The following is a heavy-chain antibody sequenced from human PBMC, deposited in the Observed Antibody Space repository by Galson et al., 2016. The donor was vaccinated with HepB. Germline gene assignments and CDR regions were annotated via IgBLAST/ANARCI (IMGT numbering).Heavy chain of an antibody. CDR3: ARRLSVVVVTARGWGYGMDV. V-gene: IGHV3-23*01. CDR2: ISGSGGTT. J-gene: IGHJ6*04. Sequence: SLRLSCAASGFTFQTCGMSWVRQAPGKGLEWVSIISGSGGTTFYGDFVKGRFTISRDNSKNTLYLHMTSLRAEDTAVYYCARRLSVVVVTARGWGYGMDVWGKGTTVTVSS. D-gene: IGHD2-15*01. CDR1: GFTFQTCG.